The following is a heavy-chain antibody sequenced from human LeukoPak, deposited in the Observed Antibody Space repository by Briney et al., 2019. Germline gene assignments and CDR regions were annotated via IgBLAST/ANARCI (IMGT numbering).Heavy chain of an antibody. CDR3: ARDSYSYGYGGFDY. Sequence: SQTLSLTCTVSGGSISSGDRYWSWIRQSPGKGLEWIGYIYSTGNTHYNPSLKSRVIISVDTSKNQFSLELNSVTAADTAVYYCARDSYSYGYGGFDYWGQGILVTVSS. D-gene: IGHD5-18*01. CDR1: GGSISSGDRY. J-gene: IGHJ4*02. V-gene: IGHV4-30-4*01. CDR2: IYSTGNT.